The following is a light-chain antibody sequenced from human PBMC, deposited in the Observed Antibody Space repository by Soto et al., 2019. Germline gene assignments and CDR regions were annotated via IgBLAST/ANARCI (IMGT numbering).Light chain of an antibody. J-gene: IGKJ5*01. CDR3: QQYDSSPRT. CDR2: RTS. Sequence: EIALTQSPGTLSLSPGERPTLSCRASQSVSSSYLAWYQQKPGQAPRLLIYRTSNRATGIPDRFSGSGSGTDFTLTISRLEPEDFAVYWCQQYDSSPRTFGQGTRVEIK. CDR1: QSVSSSY. V-gene: IGKV3-20*01.